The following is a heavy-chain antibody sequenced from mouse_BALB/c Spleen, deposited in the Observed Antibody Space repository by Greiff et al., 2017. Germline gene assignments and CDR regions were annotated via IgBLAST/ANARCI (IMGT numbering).Heavy chain of an antibody. J-gene: IGHJ4*01. CDR2: INPGSGGT. Sequence: VQLQQSGAELVRPGTSVKVSCKASGYAFTNYLIEWVKQRPGQGLEWIGVINPGSGGTNYNEKFKGKATLTADKSSSTAYMQLSSLTSDDSAVYFCARSDGSYYAMDYWGQGASVTVSS. CDR3: ARSDGSYYAMDY. D-gene: IGHD2-3*01. CDR1: GYAFTNYL. V-gene: IGHV1-54*01.